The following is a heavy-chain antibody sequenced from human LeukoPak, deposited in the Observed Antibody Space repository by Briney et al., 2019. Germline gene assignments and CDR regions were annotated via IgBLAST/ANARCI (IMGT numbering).Heavy chain of an antibody. CDR1: GGSISSYY. CDR2: IYYSGST. Sequence: PSETLSLTCTVSGGSISSYYWSWIRQPPGKGLKWIGYIYYSGSTNYNPSLKSRVTISVDTSKNQFSLKLSSVTAADTAVYYCARVGITMVRGVIITGFYYGMDVWGQGTTVTVSS. V-gene: IGHV4-59*01. CDR3: ARVGITMVRGVIITGFYYGMDV. J-gene: IGHJ6*02. D-gene: IGHD3-10*01.